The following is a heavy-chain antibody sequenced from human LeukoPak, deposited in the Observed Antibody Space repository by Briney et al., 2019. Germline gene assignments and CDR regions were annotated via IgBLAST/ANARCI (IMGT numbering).Heavy chain of an antibody. D-gene: IGHD5-18*01. CDR1: GGSISSYY. Sequence: PSETQSLTCTVSGGSISSYYWSWIRQPPGKGLEWIGYIYYSGSTNYNPSLKSRVTISVDTSKNQFSLKLSSVTAADTAVYYCARAQHVDTAMVNYYYYYGMDVWGKGTTVTVSS. CDR2: IYYSGST. J-gene: IGHJ6*04. CDR3: ARAQHVDTAMVNYYYYYGMDV. V-gene: IGHV4-59*01.